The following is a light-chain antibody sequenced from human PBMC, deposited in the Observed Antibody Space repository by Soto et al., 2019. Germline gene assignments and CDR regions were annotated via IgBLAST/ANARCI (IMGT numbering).Light chain of an antibody. CDR1: QDISNF. CDR2: DVS. Sequence: DIQMTQSPSSLSASVGDRVTITCQASQDISNFLNWYQQKPGKAPKLLIYDVSNLETGVTSRFSGSGSGTVFSFTITSLQPEDIATYYCEQYDILPTFGQGTKLEIK. J-gene: IGKJ2*01. CDR3: EQYDILPT. V-gene: IGKV1-33*01.